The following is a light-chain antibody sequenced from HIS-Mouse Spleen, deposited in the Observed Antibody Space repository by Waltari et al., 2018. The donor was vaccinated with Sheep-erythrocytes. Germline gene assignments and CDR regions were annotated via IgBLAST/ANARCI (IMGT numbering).Light chain of an antibody. J-gene: IGLJ3*02. CDR2: DGS. Sequence: QSALTQPRSVSGSPGQSVTISCTGTSSDVGGYNYVSWYQQHPGKAPKHMIYDGSKRPSGVSNRFSCSKSGNTASLTISVLQAEDEADYYCCSYAGSSTPWVFGGGTKLTVL. CDR1: SSDVGGYNY. CDR3: CSYAGSSTPWV. V-gene: IGLV2-11*01.